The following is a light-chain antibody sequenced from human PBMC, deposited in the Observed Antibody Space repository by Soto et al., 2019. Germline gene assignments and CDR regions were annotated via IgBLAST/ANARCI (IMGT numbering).Light chain of an antibody. CDR3: SSYTSNSALDVL. Sequence: QSALTQPASVSGSPGQSITISCTGTSSDVGGYKYVSWYQQHPGKAPKLMIYDVSNRPLGVSNRFSGSKSGNTASLTISDLQAEDEADYYCSSYTSNSALDVLFGGGTQLTVL. V-gene: IGLV2-14*01. CDR2: DVS. CDR1: SSDVGGYKY. J-gene: IGLJ2*01.